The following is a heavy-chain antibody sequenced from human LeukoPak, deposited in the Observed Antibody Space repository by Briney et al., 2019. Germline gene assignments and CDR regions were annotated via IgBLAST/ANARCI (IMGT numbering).Heavy chain of an antibody. Sequence: GESLKISCKGSGYSFTSYWIGLVRQMPGKGLEWMGIIYPCDSDTRYSPSFQGQVTISADKSISTAYLQWSSLKASDTAMYYCARPSRSGSYYYGMDVWGQGTTVTVSS. CDR2: IYPCDSDT. CDR1: GYSFTSYW. J-gene: IGHJ6*02. V-gene: IGHV5-51*01. CDR3: ARPSRSGSYYYGMDV. D-gene: IGHD1-26*01.